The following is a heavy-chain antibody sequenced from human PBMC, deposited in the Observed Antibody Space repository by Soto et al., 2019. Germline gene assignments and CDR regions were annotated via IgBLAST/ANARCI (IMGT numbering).Heavy chain of an antibody. Sequence: WGSLRLSCAASGFTFTRYSINWVRQAPGKGLECVSSISSTTNYIYYGDSMKGRFTISRDNAKNSLYLEMNSLRAEDTAVYYCARESEDLTSNFDYWGQGTLVTVSS. V-gene: IGHV3-21*06. CDR2: ISSTTNYI. CDR3: ARESEDLTSNFDY. J-gene: IGHJ4*02. CDR1: GFTFTRYS.